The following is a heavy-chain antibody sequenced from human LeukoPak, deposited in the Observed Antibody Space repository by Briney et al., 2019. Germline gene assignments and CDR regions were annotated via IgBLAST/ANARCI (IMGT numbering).Heavy chain of an antibody. D-gene: IGHD1-26*01. CDR3: ARDRSGNYLNDY. V-gene: IGHV4-61*02. CDR1: GGSISSGSYY. Sequence: SETLSLTCTVSGGSISSGSYYWSWIRQPAGKGLEWIGRMYTSGSTSYNPSLKSRVTISVDTSKNQCFLKLSSVTAADTAVYYCARDRSGNYLNDYWGQGTLVTVSS. J-gene: IGHJ4*02. CDR2: MYTSGST.